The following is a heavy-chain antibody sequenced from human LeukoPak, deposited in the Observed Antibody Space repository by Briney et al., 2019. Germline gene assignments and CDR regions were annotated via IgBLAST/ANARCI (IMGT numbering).Heavy chain of an antibody. V-gene: IGHV3-23*01. Sequence: GGSLRLSCAVSGFTFSSYAMSWVRQAPGKGLEWVSAISGSGGSTYYADSVKGRFTISRDNSKNTLYLQMNSLRAEDTAVYYCAKGGEVGVVISYFDYWGQGTLVTVSS. CDR1: GFTFSSYA. CDR3: AKGGEVGVVISYFDY. D-gene: IGHD3-3*01. CDR2: ISGSGGST. J-gene: IGHJ4*02.